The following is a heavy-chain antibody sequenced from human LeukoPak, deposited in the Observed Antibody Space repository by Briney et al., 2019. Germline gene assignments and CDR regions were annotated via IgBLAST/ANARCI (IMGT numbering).Heavy chain of an antibody. CDR1: GGTFSSYA. CDR2: IIPILGIA. CDR3: ASRQPELMYCGDDCYPGGNDAFDI. V-gene: IGHV1-69*04. D-gene: IGHD2-21*02. Sequence: ASVKVSCKASGGTFSSYAISWVRQAPGQGLEWMGRIIPILGIANYAQKFQGRVTITADKSTSTAYMELSSLRSEDTAVYYCASRQPELMYCGDDCYPGGNDAFDIWGQGTMVTVSS. J-gene: IGHJ3*02.